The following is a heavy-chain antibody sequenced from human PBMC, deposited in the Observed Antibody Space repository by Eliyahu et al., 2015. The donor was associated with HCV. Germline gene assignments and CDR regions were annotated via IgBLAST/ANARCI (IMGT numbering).Heavy chain of an antibody. J-gene: IGHJ4*02. V-gene: IGHV3-30-3*01. CDR2: ISYDGSNT. Sequence: QVQLVXSGGDVVQPGTXLRXXXVVXGXTSSTYAFHWVRQAPGKGLDLVSFISYDGSNTYYTDSVKGRFTISRDNSKNTLYLQMNSLRAEDTGIYYCAREIARERLDYWGQGTLVTVSS. CDR3: AREIARERLDY. CDR1: GXTSSTYA. D-gene: IGHD1-1*01.